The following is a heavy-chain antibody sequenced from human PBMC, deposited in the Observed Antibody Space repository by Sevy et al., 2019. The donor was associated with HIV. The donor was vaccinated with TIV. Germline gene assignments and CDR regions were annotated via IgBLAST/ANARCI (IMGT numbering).Heavy chain of an antibody. V-gene: IGHV1-18*01. CDR2: ISAYNGNT. D-gene: IGHD3-10*01. J-gene: IGHJ4*01. Sequence: ASVKVSCKASGYTFTSYGISWVRQAPGQGLEWMGWISAYNGNTNYAQKLQGRVTMTTDTSTSTAYMELRSLRSDDTAVYYCARVANRITMVRGVLLNDYWGHGTLVTVSS. CDR1: GYTFTSYG. CDR3: ARVANRITMVRGVLLNDY.